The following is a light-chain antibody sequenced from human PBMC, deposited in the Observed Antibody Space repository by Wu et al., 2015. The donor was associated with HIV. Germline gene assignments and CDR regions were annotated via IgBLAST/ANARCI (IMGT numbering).Light chain of an antibody. V-gene: IGKV1-5*03. J-gene: IGKJ2*02. Sequence: DIQMTQSPSTLSASVGDRVTITCRASQSISSWLAWYQQKPGKAPKLLIYKASSLERGVPSRFSGSGSGTEFTLTISSLQPEDFATYYCQQSYSTPGTFGQGTKLEIK. CDR2: KAS. CDR1: QSISSW. CDR3: QQSYSTPGT.